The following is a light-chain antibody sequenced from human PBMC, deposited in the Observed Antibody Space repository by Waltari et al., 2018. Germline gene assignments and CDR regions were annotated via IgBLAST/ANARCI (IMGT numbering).Light chain of an antibody. CDR1: SSDVGSYNL. CDR3: CSYAGSSTVV. CDR2: EVS. J-gene: IGLJ2*01. V-gene: IGLV2-23*02. Sequence: QSALTQPASVSGSPGQSITISCTGTSSDVGSYNLVSWYQQHPGKAPKLMIYEVSKRPSGFPNRFSGSKSGNTASLTISGLQAEDEADYYCCSYAGSSTVVFGGGTKLTVL.